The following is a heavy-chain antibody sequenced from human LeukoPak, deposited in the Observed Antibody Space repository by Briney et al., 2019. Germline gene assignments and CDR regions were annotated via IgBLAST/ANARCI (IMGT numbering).Heavy chain of an antibody. J-gene: IGHJ4*02. CDR1: GGSISSGTYY. D-gene: IGHD3-22*01. V-gene: IGHV4-61*02. Sequence: PSQTLSLTCTVSGGSISSGTYYWSWIRQPAGKGLEWIGRIYISGSTNYNSSLKSRVSISLDTSKNQFSLKLTSVTAADTAVYYCAREHYYDSTAYLDWGQGTLVSVSS. CDR2: IYISGST. CDR3: AREHYYDSTAYLD.